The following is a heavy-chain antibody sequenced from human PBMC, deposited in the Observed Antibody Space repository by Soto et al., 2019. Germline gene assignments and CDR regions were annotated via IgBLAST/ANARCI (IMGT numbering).Heavy chain of an antibody. V-gene: IGHV4-4*07. CDR1: GDSFSNYY. J-gene: IGHJ5*02. D-gene: IGHD2-2*01. CDR2: IYPTGST. CDR3: ATGRSEVVPGAMDT. Sequence: SETLSLTCTVSGDSFSNYYCNWVRKSAGKGLEWIGRIYPTGSTTYNPSLKSRLTMSVDTSKNQFSLRLTSMTAADTAVYYCATGRSEVVPGAMDTWGQGTLVTV.